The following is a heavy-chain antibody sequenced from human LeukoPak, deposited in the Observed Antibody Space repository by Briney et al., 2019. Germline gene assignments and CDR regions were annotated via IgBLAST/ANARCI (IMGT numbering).Heavy chain of an antibody. CDR1: GVSVSSTNG. D-gene: IGHD6-25*01. V-gene: IGHV4-4*02. J-gene: IGHJ4*02. CDR2: AHLDGRA. Sequence: PSETLSLTCGVSGVSVSSTNGRTWIRQPPGKGLEWIGEAHLDGRANFNPSLKSRLTMSVDLSESHVSLKLTSLTAADTAVYYCAREGGFYRPLDYSGQGTLVTVSS. CDR3: AREGGFYRPLDY.